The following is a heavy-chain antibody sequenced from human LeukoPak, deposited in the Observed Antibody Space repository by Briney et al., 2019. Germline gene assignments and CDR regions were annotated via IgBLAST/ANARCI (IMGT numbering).Heavy chain of an antibody. D-gene: IGHD6-13*01. CDR3: SLEIKSGYIGY. Sequence: GGSLRLSCAASGFTFSSYWMTWVRQAPGKGLEWVANIKQDGSEKYYADSVKGRFTISRDNAKNSLYLQMNSLRAEDTAVYYCSLEIKSGYIGYWGQGTLVTVSS. CDR2: IKQDGSEK. J-gene: IGHJ4*02. V-gene: IGHV3-7*01. CDR1: GFTFSSYW.